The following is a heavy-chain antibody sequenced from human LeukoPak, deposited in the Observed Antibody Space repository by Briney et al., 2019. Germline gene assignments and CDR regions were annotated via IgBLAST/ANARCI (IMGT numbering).Heavy chain of an antibody. J-gene: IGHJ4*02. CDR3: ASGGPFGVGGFDY. D-gene: IGHD3-3*01. CDR1: GGTFSSYA. V-gene: IGHV1-69*05. CDR2: IIPIFGTA. Sequence: ASVKVSCKASGGTFSSYAISWVGQAPGQGLEWMGGIIPIFGTANYAQKFQGRVTITTDESTSTAYMELSSLRSEDTAVYYCASGGPFGVGGFDYWGQGTLVTVSS.